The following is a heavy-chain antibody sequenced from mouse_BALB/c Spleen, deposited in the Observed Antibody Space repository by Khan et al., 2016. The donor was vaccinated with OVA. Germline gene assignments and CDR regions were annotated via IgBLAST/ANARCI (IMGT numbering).Heavy chain of an antibody. Sequence: QVQLKESGAELVKPGASVKLSCKASGYTFTSYYMYWVKQRPGQGLEWIGEINPSNGGTNCNEKFKSKATLTVDKSSSTAYMQLSSLTSEDSAVYYCTRGGYGGFAYWGQGTLVTVSA. CDR2: INPSNGGT. D-gene: IGHD3-1*01. J-gene: IGHJ3*01. CDR3: TRGGYGGFAY. CDR1: GYTFTSYY. V-gene: IGHV1S81*02.